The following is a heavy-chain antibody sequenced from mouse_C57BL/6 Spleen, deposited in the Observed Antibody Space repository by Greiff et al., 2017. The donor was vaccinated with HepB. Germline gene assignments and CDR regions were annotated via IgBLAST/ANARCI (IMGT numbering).Heavy chain of an antibody. Sequence: QVQLQQPGAELVKPGASVKLSCKASGYTFTSYWMHWVKQRPGRGLEWIGRIDPNSGGTKYNEKFKSKATLTVDKPSSTAYMQLSSLTSEDSAVYDCAWNYYGNYDAMDYWGQGTSVTVSS. CDR3: AWNYYGNYDAMDY. J-gene: IGHJ4*01. CDR2: IDPNSGGT. D-gene: IGHD2-1*01. CDR1: GYTFTSYW. V-gene: IGHV1-72*01.